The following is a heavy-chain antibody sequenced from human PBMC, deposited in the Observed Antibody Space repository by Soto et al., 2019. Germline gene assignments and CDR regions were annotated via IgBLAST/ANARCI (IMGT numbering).Heavy chain of an antibody. J-gene: IGHJ6*02. V-gene: IGHV1-18*01. D-gene: IGHD2-15*01. CDR1: GYTFTSYG. CDR2: ISAYNGNT. Sequence: ASVKVSCKASGYTFTSYGISWVRQAPGQGLEWMGWISAYNGNTNYAQKLQGRVTMTTDTSTSTAYMELRSLRSDDTAVYYCARGYCSGGSCNYYYGMDVWGQGTTVTVSS. CDR3: ARGYCSGGSCNYYYGMDV.